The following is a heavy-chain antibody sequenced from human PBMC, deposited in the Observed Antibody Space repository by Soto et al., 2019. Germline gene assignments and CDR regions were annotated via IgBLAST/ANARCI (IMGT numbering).Heavy chain of an antibody. Sequence: TGGSLRLSCASSGFTFSSYSMNLVRQAPGKGLEWVSSISSSSSYIYYADSVKGRFTISRDNAKNSLYLQMNSLRAEDTAVYYCARTQAISSYDYWGQGTLVTVSS. D-gene: IGHD6-6*01. CDR2: ISSSSSYI. V-gene: IGHV3-21*01. CDR3: ARTQAISSYDY. CDR1: GFTFSSYS. J-gene: IGHJ4*02.